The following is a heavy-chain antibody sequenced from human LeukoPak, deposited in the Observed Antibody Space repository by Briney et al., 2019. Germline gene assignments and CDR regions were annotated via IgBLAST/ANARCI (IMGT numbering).Heavy chain of an antibody. V-gene: IGHV4-59*01. D-gene: IGHD3-22*01. CDR2: IYYSGST. Sequence: SETLSLTCTVSGGSISSYYWSWIRQPPGKGLEWIGYIYYSGSTNYNPSLKSRVTISVDTSKNQFSLKLSSVTAADTAVYYCARDHDSSGYRARFDPWGQGTLVTVSS. J-gene: IGHJ5*02. CDR3: ARDHDSSGYRARFDP. CDR1: GGSISSYY.